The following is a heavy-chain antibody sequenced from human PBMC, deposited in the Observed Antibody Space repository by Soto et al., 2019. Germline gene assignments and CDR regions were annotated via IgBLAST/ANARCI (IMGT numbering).Heavy chain of an antibody. D-gene: IGHD6-6*01. CDR1: GGSISGGGGYY. J-gene: IGHJ4*02. CDR3: ARRASSGRDPFYFDY. V-gene: IGHV4-31*03. CDR2: IYYSGST. Sequence: QVHLQESGPGLVKASQTLSLTCTVSGGSISGGGGYYWSWIRQHPGKGLEWIGYIYYSGSTYYNPTLKRRATISVDTSENQFSLKLSSVTAADTAVYYCARRASSGRDPFYFDYWGQGTRVAVSS.